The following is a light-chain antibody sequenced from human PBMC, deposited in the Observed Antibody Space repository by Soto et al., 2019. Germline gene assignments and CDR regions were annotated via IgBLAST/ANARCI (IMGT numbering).Light chain of an antibody. V-gene: IGKV1-33*01. CDR1: QDITNY. J-gene: IGKJ4*01. CDR3: QQYHSLPLT. Sequence: DIQMTQSPSSLSASVGDRVTITCQASQDITNYVNWYFQKPGKPPKLLISAASNSETGVPSKFSGSGSGTHFTFTISSLQHEDIATYYCQQYHSLPLTFGGGTKVEIK. CDR2: AAS.